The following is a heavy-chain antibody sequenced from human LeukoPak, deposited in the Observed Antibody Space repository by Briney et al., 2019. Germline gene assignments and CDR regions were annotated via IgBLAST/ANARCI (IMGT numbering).Heavy chain of an antibody. CDR1: GFTLRNYA. D-gene: IGHD3-3*01. V-gene: IGHV3-23*01. CDR2: SGSGGST. Sequence: GGSLRLSCATSGFTLRNYAMSWVRQAPGKGLEWVSGSGSGGSTYYADSVKGRFTISRDNSKNTLYLQMNSLRAEDTAVYYCAKDFWSGYYPNYWGQGTLVTVSS. J-gene: IGHJ4*02. CDR3: AKDFWSGYYPNY.